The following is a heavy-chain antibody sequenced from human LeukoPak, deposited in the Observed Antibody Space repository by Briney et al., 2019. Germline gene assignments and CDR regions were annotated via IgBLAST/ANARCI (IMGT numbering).Heavy chain of an antibody. V-gene: IGHV3-23*01. CDR1: GFSISRYT. CDR3: AKVRDYYYYGMDV. CDR2: ISATGGST. Sequence: GGSLRLSCTASGFSISRYTMSWVRQAPGKGLEWVSAISATGGSTYQADSVKGRFTMSRDNYKNTLYLQMNSLRVEDTAVYYCAKVRDYYYYGMDVWGQGTTVTVSS. J-gene: IGHJ6*02.